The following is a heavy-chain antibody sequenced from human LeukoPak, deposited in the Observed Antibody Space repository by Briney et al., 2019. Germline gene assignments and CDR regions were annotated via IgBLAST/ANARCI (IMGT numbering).Heavy chain of an antibody. D-gene: IGHD2-2*01. CDR3: ARHSCASSASCSAYFQH. J-gene: IGHJ1*01. Sequence: SETLSLTCTVAGGSISTYYWSWIRQPPGKGLEWIGYIYYSGSTNYNPSLKSRVTISVDTSKNQFSLKLTSVTAADTAVYYCARHSCASSASCSAYFQHWGQGTLVTVSS. V-gene: IGHV4-59*08. CDR1: GGSISTYY. CDR2: IYYSGST.